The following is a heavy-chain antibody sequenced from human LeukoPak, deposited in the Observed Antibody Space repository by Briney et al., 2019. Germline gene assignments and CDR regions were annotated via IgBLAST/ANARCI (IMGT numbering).Heavy chain of an antibody. CDR3: ARVAGTKCFDY. D-gene: IGHD6-19*01. J-gene: IGHJ4*02. Sequence: GGSLRLSCAASGFTFDDYAMHWVRQAPGKGLEWVSGISWNSGSIGYADSVKGRFTISRDNAKNSLYLQMNSLRAEDTAIYYCARVAGTKCFDYWGQGTLVTVSS. V-gene: IGHV3-9*01. CDR1: GFTFDDYA. CDR2: ISWNSGSI.